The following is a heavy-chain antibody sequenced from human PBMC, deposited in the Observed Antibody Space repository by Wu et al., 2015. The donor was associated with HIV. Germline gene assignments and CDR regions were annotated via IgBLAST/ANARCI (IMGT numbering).Heavy chain of an antibody. V-gene: IGHV4-34*01. J-gene: IGHJ6*01. D-gene: IGHD5-12*01. CDR1: GGPFSGYY. CDR3: ARGHSDYDFIYYYYAVDI. Sequence: QVQLQQWGAGLLKTSETLSLTCAVYGGPFSGYYWSWIRQPPGKGLEWVGEINHSGSTNYNPSLKSRVTISVDTSKNQFSLKLSSVTAADTAVYYCARGHSDYDFIYYYYAVDIWGPGDHGHRLL. CDR2: INHSGST.